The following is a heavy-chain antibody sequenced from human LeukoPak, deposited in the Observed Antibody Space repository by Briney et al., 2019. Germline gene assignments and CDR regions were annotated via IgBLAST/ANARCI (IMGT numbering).Heavy chain of an antibody. J-gene: IGHJ4*02. CDR1: GFTFSNYW. Sequence: PGGSLRLSCAASGFTFSNYWMSWVRQAPGKGLEWVANIKQDGSEKYYVDSVKGRFTISRDNAKNSLFLQMSSLRAEDTAVYYCARGGGSYLEYFDYWGQGTLVTVSS. V-gene: IGHV3-7*01. CDR2: IKQDGSEK. CDR3: ARGGGSYLEYFDY. D-gene: IGHD1-26*01.